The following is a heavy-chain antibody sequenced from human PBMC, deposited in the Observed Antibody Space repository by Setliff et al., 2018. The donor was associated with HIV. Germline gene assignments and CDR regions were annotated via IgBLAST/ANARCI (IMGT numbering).Heavy chain of an antibody. V-gene: IGHV3-72*01. Sequence: GGSLRLSCVASGVTISDHEMGWVRQAPGKGLEWVGRSRKKDNSYTTEYAASVKGRFTISRDGSKNSLYLQMNSLKTEDTAVYYCARGRLLWSGSYYYYYMDVWGKGTTVTVSS. CDR1: GVTISDHE. CDR3: ARGRLLWSGSYYYYYMDV. CDR2: SRKKDNSYTT. D-gene: IGHD3-10*01. J-gene: IGHJ6*03.